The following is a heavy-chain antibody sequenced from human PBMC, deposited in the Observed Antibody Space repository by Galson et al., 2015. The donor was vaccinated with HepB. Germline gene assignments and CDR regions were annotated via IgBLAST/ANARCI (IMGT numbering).Heavy chain of an antibody. CDR2: IIPIFGTA. J-gene: IGHJ4*02. V-gene: IGHV1-69*13. CDR3: ARVGTYCGGDCYSRFDY. CDR1: GGTFSSYA. D-gene: IGHD2-21*02. Sequence: SVKVSCKASGGTFSSYAISWVRQAPGQGLEWMGGIIPIFGTANYAQKFQGRVTITADESTSTAYMELSSLRSEDTAVYYCARVGTYCGGDCYSRFDYWGQGTLVTVSS.